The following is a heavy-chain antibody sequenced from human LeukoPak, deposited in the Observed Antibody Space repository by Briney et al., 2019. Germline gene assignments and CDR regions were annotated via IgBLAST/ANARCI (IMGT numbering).Heavy chain of an antibody. J-gene: IGHJ3*02. CDR3: ARDLRYCSGGTCYPGAFDI. D-gene: IGHD2-15*01. V-gene: IGHV4-61*01. Sequence: SETLSLTCTVSGGSVSSGSYYWSWIRQPPGKGLEWIGYIDYSGSTKYNPSLKSRVTISVDTSKNKFSLKLSSVTAADTAVYYCARDLRYCSGGTCYPGAFDIWGQGTMVTVSS. CDR1: GGSVSSGSYY. CDR2: IDYSGST.